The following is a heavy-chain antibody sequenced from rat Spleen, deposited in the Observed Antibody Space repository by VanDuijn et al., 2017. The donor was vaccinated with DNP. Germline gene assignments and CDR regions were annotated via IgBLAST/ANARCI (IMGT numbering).Heavy chain of an antibody. Sequence: EVQLQESGPGLVKPSQSLSLTCSVTGYSITSNFRWSWIRKFPGNKLEWMGYINNAGNTNYNPSLKSRFSITRDTSKNQFFLQMDSLRSEDTATYYCTRRWYGSFGYWGQGLMVTISS. D-gene: IGHD1-8*01. V-gene: IGHV3-3*01. CDR1: GYSITSNFR. CDR2: INNAGNT. J-gene: IGHJ2*01. CDR3: TRRWYGSFGY.